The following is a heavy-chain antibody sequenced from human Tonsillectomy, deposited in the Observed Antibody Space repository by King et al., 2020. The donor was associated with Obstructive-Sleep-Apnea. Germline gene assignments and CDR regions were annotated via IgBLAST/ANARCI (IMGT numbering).Heavy chain of an antibody. D-gene: IGHD3-22*01. CDR2: IYYSGST. Sequence: MQLQESGPGLVKPSQTLSLTCTVSGGSISSGGYYWCWIRQHPGKGLEWIGYIYYSGSTYYNPSLKSRVTISVDTSKNQFSLKLSSVTAADTAVYYCAREGYYYDSSGYSYYFDYWGQGTLVTVSS. V-gene: IGHV4-31*03. CDR1: GGSISSGGYY. J-gene: IGHJ4*02. CDR3: AREGYYYDSSGYSYYFDY.